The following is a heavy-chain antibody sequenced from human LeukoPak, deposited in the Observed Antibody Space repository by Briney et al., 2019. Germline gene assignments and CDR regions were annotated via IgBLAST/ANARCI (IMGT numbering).Heavy chain of an antibody. CDR2: IKEDGSEK. Sequence: GGSLRLSCAASGFTFSSSWMSWVRQAPGKGLEWVANIKEDGSEKQYVDSVKGGFTISRDNAKTSLYLQMNSLRVDDTAVYYCARDLSTSCYAYDYWGQGTLVTVSS. CDR3: ARDLSTSCYAYDY. D-gene: IGHD2-2*01. J-gene: IGHJ4*02. V-gene: IGHV3-7*01. CDR1: GFTFSSSW.